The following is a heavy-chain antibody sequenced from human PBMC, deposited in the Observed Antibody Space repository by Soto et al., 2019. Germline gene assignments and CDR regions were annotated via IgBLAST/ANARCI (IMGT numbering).Heavy chain of an antibody. V-gene: IGHV4-39*01. D-gene: IGHD5-18*01. CDR2: IDYTGNT. Sequence: TSETLSLTCTVSGGSISSSSYYWGCIRQPPGKGLEWIASIDYTGNTFYNPSLTSRVTISVDTSKNQFSLKVTSVTAADTPVYYCARINKGYGTDSWGQGTLVTVSS. CDR3: ARINKGYGTDS. J-gene: IGHJ4*02. CDR1: GGSISSSSYY.